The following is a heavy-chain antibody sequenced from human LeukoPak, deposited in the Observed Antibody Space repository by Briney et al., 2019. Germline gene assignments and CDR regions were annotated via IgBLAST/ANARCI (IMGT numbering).Heavy chain of an antibody. CDR3: ARRKVGGGSCPACYDY. D-gene: IGHD2-15*01. CDR1: GGSITSNEW. CDR2: IYHGGNT. J-gene: IGHJ4*02. Sequence: SGTLSLTCGVSGGSITSNEWWSWVRQPPGKGLEWIGEIYHGGNTNYNPSLKSRVTISVDTSKNQFSLKLSSVTAADTAVYYCARRKVGGGSCPACYDYWGQGTLVTVSS. V-gene: IGHV4-4*02.